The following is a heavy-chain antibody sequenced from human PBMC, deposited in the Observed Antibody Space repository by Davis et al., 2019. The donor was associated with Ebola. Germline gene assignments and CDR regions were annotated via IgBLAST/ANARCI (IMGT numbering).Heavy chain of an antibody. CDR1: GFTFGHYA. CDR2: IGWNSGNI. Sequence: GGSLRLSCAASGFTFGHYAMHWVRQAPGKGLEWVSGIGWNSGNIGYAGSVKGRFTISRDNAKNSLYLQMNSLRAEDTAVYYCARWPRFPRQLVGGIDYWGQGTLVTVSS. CDR3: ARWPRFPRQLVGGIDY. J-gene: IGHJ4*02. D-gene: IGHD6-6*01. V-gene: IGHV3-9*01.